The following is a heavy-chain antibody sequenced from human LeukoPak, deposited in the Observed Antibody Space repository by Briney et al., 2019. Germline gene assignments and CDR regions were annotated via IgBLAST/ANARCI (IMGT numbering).Heavy chain of an antibody. J-gene: IGHJ4*02. V-gene: IGHV1-18*01. CDR1: GYSFTSYA. Sequence: ASVKVSCKPSGYSFTSYALSWVRQAPGQGLEWMGWISTYSGKTNYAQKLQGRITMTIETSTSTAYMELRSLRSDDTAVYYCARGGSRVVTYGNFDYWGQGTLVTVSS. CDR2: ISTYSGKT. CDR3: ARGGSRVVTYGNFDY. D-gene: IGHD2-21*02.